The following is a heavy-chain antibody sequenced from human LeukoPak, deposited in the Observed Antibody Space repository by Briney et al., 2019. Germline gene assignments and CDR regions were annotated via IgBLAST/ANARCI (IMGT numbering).Heavy chain of an antibody. CDR1: GFTFSSYA. V-gene: IGHV3-30*04. CDR2: ISYDGSNK. J-gene: IGHJ4*02. Sequence: QPGRSLRLSCAASGFTFSSYAMHWVRQAPGKGLEWVAVISYDGSNKYYADSVKGRFTISRDNSKNTLYLQMNSLRAEDTAVYYCASGVWYSYGYEDYWGQGTLVTVSS. CDR3: ASGVWYSYGYEDY. D-gene: IGHD5-18*01.